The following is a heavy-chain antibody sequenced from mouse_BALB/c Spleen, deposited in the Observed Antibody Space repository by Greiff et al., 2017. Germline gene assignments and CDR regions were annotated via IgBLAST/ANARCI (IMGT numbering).Heavy chain of an antibody. CDR2: IYPGSGST. Sequence: VKLQQSGPELVKPGASVKMSCKASGYTFTDYVISWVKQRTGQGLEWIGEIYPGSGSTYYNEKFKGKATLTADKSSNTAYMQLSSLTSEDSAVYFCARGGYDERFAYWGQGTLVTVSA. D-gene: IGHD2-14*01. J-gene: IGHJ3*01. V-gene: IGHV1-77*01. CDR3: ARGGYDERFAY. CDR1: GYTFTDYV.